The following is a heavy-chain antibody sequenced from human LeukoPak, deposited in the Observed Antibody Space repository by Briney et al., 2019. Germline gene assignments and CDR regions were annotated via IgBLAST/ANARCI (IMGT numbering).Heavy chain of an antibody. CDR3: AKDYSQYYYDSSGYLDY. Sequence: GGSLRLSCAASGFTFSSYAMSWVRQAPGKGLGWVSAISGSGGSTYYADSVKGRFTISRDNSKNTLYLQMNSLRAEDTAVYYCAKDYSQYYYDSSGYLDYWGQGTLVTVSS. V-gene: IGHV3-23*01. CDR2: ISGSGGST. J-gene: IGHJ4*02. CDR1: GFTFSSYA. D-gene: IGHD3-22*01.